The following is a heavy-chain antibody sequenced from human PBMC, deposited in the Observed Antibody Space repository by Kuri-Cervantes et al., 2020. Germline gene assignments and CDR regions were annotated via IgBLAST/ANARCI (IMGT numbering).Heavy chain of an antibody. D-gene: IGHD6-6*01. V-gene: IGHV4-61*01. CDR2: IYYSGST. Sequence: ESLKISCTVSGGSVSSGSYYWSWIRQPPGKGLEWIGYIYYSGSTNYNPSLKSRVTISVDTSKNQFSLKLSSVTAADTAVYYCASLAARPKHYYYYYMDVWGKGTTVTVSS. CDR1: GGSVSSGSYY. CDR3: ASLAARPKHYYYYYMDV. J-gene: IGHJ6*03.